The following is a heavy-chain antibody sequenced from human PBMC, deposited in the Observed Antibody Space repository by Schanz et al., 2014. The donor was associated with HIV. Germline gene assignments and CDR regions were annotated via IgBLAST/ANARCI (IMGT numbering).Heavy chain of an antibody. J-gene: IGHJ6*02. CDR1: GFTFSNFA. CDR2: IWYDGSYK. D-gene: IGHD3-10*01. Sequence: QVQLVESGGGVVQPGRSLRLSCAASGFTFSNFAMHWVRQAPGKGLEWAAVIWYDGSYKYYADSVKGRFTISRDNPKNTLYLQMNSLRAEDTAIYYCARDRLVWFGEFNGLDVWGQGTTV. V-gene: IGHV3-33*01. CDR3: ARDRLVWFGEFNGLDV.